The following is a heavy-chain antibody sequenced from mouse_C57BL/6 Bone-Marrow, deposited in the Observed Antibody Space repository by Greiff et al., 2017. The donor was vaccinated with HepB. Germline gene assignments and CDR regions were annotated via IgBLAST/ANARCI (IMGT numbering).Heavy chain of an antibody. J-gene: IGHJ2*01. D-gene: IGHD1-1*01. CDR2: ISNGGGST. CDR1: GFTFSDYY. Sequence: EVHLVESGGGLVQPGGSLKLSCAASGFTFSDYYMYWVRQTPEKRLEWVAYISNGGGSTYYPDTVKGRFTISRDNAKNTLYLQMSRLKSEDTAMYYCARQRGDYGSYYFDYWGQGTTLTVSS. CDR3: ARQRGDYGSYYFDY. V-gene: IGHV5-12*01.